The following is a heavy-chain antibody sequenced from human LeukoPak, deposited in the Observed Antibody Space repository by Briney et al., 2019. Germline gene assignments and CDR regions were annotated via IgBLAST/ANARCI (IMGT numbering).Heavy chain of an antibody. CDR1: GFTFDDYA. CDR3: AVYDFWSGYYRDDAFDI. D-gene: IGHD3-3*01. V-gene: IGHV3-9*01. J-gene: IGHJ3*02. Sequence: GRSLRLSCAASGFTFDDYAMHWVRQAPGKGLEWVSGISWNSGSIGYADSVKGRFTISRDNAKNSLYLQMNSLRAEDTAVYYCAVYDFWSGYYRDDAFDIWGQGTMVTVSS. CDR2: ISWNSGSI.